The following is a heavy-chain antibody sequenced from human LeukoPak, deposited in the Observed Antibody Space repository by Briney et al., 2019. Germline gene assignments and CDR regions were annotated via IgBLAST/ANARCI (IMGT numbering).Heavy chain of an antibody. V-gene: IGHV1-69*02. CDR1: GGTFSSYP. D-gene: IGHD3-10*01. J-gene: IGHJ4*02. CDR2: IIPFLDIT. Sequence: SVKVSCKASGGTFSSYPIDWVRQAPGQGLEWMGRIIPFLDITNYAQKFEGRLTVTADKSTSTAYMELSSLRSEDTAIYYCARRSGRDFGSGSYFDYWGQGTLVTVSS. CDR3: ARRSGRDFGSGSYFDY.